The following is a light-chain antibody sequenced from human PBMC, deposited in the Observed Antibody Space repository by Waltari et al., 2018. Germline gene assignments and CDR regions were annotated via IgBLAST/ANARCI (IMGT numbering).Light chain of an antibody. CDR1: EDDSTW. V-gene: IGKV1-12*01. CDR2: AAS. Sequence: DIQMTQSPSSVSASVGDRVTITCRASEDDSTWLAWYQQKPGKVPQLLIFAASVLRTGVSSRFTGSGSGTDFTLTISSLEPEDFATYYCQQSNTFPLTFGGGTKVEIK. J-gene: IGKJ4*01. CDR3: QQSNTFPLT.